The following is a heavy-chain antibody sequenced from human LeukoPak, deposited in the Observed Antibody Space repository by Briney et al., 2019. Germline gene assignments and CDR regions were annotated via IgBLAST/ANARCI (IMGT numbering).Heavy chain of an antibody. D-gene: IGHD3-22*01. CDR1: GFTFSSYE. V-gene: IGHV3-48*03. CDR3: ARVYDTLDY. Sequence: GGSLRLSCAASGFTFSSYEMNWVRQAPGKGLEWVSYISSTGTTIYYADSVKGRFTISRDNSKNTLYLQMNSLRAEDTAVYYCARVYDTLDYWGQGTLVTVSS. CDR2: ISSTGTTI. J-gene: IGHJ4*02.